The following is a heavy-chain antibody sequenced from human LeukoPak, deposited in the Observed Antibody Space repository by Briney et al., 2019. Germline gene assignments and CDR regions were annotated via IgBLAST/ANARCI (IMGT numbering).Heavy chain of an antibody. CDR2: ISGSGGST. J-gene: IGHJ4*02. V-gene: IGHV3-23*01. CDR3: AKGGVGAIDHFEY. CDR1: GFTFSSYA. D-gene: IGHD1-26*01. Sequence: PGGSLRLSCAASGFTFSSYAMSWVRQAPGKGLEWVSAISGSGGSTYYADSVKGRFAISRDNSKNTLYLQMNSLRVEDTAVYYCAKGGVGAIDHFEYWGQGTLVTVSS.